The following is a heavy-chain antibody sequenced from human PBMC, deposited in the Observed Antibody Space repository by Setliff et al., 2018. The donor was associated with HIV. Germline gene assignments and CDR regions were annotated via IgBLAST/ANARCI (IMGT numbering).Heavy chain of an antibody. V-gene: IGHV3-23*01. CDR2: IGAVGTPT. CDR3: AKVFVFGVDAFDI. CDR1: GFNFKTYG. J-gene: IGHJ3*02. Sequence: QTGGSLRLSCAASGFNFKTYGMTWVRQAPGKGLEWVSTIGAVGTPTHYAESVKGRFTISKDNSKNTLYLQMSSLRDEDTAVYYCAKVFVFGVDAFDIWGQGTMVTVSS. D-gene: IGHD3-10*02.